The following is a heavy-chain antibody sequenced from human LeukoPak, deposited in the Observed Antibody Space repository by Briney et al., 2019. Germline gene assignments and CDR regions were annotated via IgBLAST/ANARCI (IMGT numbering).Heavy chain of an antibody. D-gene: IGHD2-15*01. CDR3: ARDDVVSDAFDI. CDR1: GGSISSYY. V-gene: IGHV4-59*01. J-gene: IGHJ3*02. Sequence: SETLSLTCTVSGGSISSYYWSWIRQPPGKGLEWIGYIYYSGSTNYNPSLKSRVTISVDTSKNQLSLKLSSVTAADTAVYYCARDDVVSDAFDIWGQGTMVTVSS. CDR2: IYYSGST.